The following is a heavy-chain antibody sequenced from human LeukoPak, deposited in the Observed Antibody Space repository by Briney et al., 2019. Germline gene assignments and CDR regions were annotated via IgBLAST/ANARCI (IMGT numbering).Heavy chain of an antibody. D-gene: IGHD3-22*01. J-gene: IGHJ3*02. CDR2: IYSGGST. CDR3: ARGYYDTLNAFDI. CDR1: GFTVSSNY. Sequence: GGSLRPSCAASGFTVSSNYMSWVRQAPGKGLEWVSVIYSGGSTYYADSVKGRFTISRDNSKNTLYLQMNSLRAEDTAVYYCARGYYDTLNAFDIWGQGTMVTVSS. V-gene: IGHV3-66*01.